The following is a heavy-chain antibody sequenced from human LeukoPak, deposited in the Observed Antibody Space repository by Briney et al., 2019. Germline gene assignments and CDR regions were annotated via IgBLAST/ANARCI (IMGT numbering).Heavy chain of an antibody. CDR2: ISYSGST. D-gene: IGHD3-16*01. J-gene: IGHJ4*02. CDR1: GGSFSSGSYY. CDR3: ARGGQLWPRDDY. V-gene: IGHV4-61*01. Sequence: SETLSLTCTVSGGSFSSGSYYWSWIRQPPGKGLEWIGYISYSGSTNYNPSLKSRVTISADTSKNQFSLKLSSVTAADTAVYYCARGGQLWPRDDYWGQGTLVTASS.